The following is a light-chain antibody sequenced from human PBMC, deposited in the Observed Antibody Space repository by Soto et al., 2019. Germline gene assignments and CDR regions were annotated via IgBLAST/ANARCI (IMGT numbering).Light chain of an antibody. CDR3: SSYTSSSTLNV. V-gene: IGLV2-14*01. Sequence: QSVLTQPASVPGSPGQSITISCTGTSSDVGGYNYVSWYQQHPGKAPKLMIYEVSNRPSGVSNRFSGSKSGNTASLTISGLQADDEADYYCSSYTSSSTLNVFGTGTKVTVL. J-gene: IGLJ1*01. CDR2: EVS. CDR1: SSDVGGYNY.